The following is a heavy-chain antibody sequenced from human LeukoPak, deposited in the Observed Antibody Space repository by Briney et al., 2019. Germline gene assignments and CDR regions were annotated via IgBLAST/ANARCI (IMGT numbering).Heavy chain of an antibody. CDR3: AGLWFGELLPRYYYYGMDV. CDR1: GGTFSSYA. Sequence: SVKVSCKASGGTFSSYAISWVRQAPGQGLEWMGGIIPIFGTANYAQKFQGRVTITADESTSTAYMELSSLRSEDTAVYYCAGLWFGELLPRYYYYGMDVRGQGTTVTVSS. V-gene: IGHV1-69*13. D-gene: IGHD3-10*01. CDR2: IIPIFGTA. J-gene: IGHJ6*02.